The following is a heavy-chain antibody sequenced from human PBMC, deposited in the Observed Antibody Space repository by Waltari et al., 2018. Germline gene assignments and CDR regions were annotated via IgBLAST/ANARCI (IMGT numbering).Heavy chain of an antibody. CDR3: ARELSVGVFDY. CDR2: IYSCGSP. V-gene: IGHV3-53*04. Sequence: VRRLEFGGGLVQPGGSLGLSCAASAFTVSDKYVRWVRQAPGKGLEWVSVIYSCGSPYYADSVKGRFTISRHNSKNTLYLQMNSLRAEDTAVYYCARELSVGVFDYWGQGTLVTVSS. J-gene: IGHJ4*02. CDR1: AFTVSDKY. D-gene: IGHD3-10*01.